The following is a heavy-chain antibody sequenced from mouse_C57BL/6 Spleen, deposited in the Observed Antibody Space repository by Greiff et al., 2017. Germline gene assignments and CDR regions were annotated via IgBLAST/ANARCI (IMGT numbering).Heavy chain of an antibody. CDR1: GFTFSSYA. CDR2: ISDGGSNH. D-gene: IGHD2-2*01. V-gene: IGHV5-4*03. Sequence: EVKLVASGGGLVKPGGSLTLSCAASGFTFSSYALSWVRQTPEKRLAWVATISDGGSNHYYPDNVKGRFTISRDNAKHTLYLQMSQLKSEDTAIYYCASDHDDGYDGGYFDYWGQGTSLTVSS. CDR3: ASDHDDGYDGGYFDY. J-gene: IGHJ2*02.